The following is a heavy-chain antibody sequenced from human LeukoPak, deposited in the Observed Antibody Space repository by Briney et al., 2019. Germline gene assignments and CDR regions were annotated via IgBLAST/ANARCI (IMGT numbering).Heavy chain of an antibody. D-gene: IGHD5-18*01. Sequence: GGTLRLSCAASGFTFDDYGMSWVRQAPGKGLEWVSGINWNGGSTGYADSVKGRFTISRDNAKNSLYLQMNSLRAEDTALYYCARDRGVDTAMVNWFDPWGQGTLVTVSS. CDR2: INWNGGST. CDR1: GFTFDDYG. CDR3: ARDRGVDTAMVNWFDP. V-gene: IGHV3-20*04. J-gene: IGHJ5*02.